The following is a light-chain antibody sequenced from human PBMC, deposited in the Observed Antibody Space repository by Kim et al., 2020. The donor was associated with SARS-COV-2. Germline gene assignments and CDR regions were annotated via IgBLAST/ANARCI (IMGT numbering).Light chain of an antibody. Sequence: AVAAGERATLSCGASQSVSGDLACYQRKPGQAPRLLIYGASTRATGIPARFSGSGSGTEFTLTISSLQSEDFAVYYCQQYNNRWTFGQGTKVDIK. J-gene: IGKJ1*01. CDR3: QQYNNRWT. CDR2: GAS. V-gene: IGKV3-15*01. CDR1: QSVSGD.